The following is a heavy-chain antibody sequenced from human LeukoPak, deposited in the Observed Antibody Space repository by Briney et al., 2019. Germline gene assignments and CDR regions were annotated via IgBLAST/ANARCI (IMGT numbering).Heavy chain of an antibody. V-gene: IGHV1-2*02. CDR3: AREGIVGTGGAFDI. Sequence: GASVKVSCKASGGTFSSYAISWVRQAPGQGLEWMGWINPSSGGTNYAQKFQGRVTMTRDTSISTAYMELSRLRSDDTAVYYCAREGIVGTGGAFDIWGQGTMVTVSS. CDR1: GGTFSSYA. J-gene: IGHJ3*02. D-gene: IGHD1-26*01. CDR2: INPSSGGT.